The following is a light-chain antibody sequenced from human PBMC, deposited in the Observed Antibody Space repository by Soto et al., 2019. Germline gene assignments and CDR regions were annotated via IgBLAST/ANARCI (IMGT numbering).Light chain of an antibody. Sequence: DIQMIQSPSSLSASVGDRVTISCRASQTISTYLNWYQQRPGKAPNLLIYAASSLHRGVPPGFSGSGSGTDFTLTISSLQPEDFATYYCQQSYSSPRTFGQGTRVEIK. CDR2: AAS. CDR1: QTISTY. CDR3: QQSYSSPRT. V-gene: IGKV1-39*01. J-gene: IGKJ1*01.